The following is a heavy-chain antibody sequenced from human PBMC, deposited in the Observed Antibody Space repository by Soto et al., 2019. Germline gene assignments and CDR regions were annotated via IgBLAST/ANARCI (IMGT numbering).Heavy chain of an antibody. CDR2: INAYNGNT. V-gene: IGHV1-18*01. CDR3: ARDLQADY. CDR1: GYTFTSYG. J-gene: IGHJ4*02. Sequence: GASVKVSCKASGYTFTSYGISWVRQAPGQGLEWMGWINAYNGNTNYSQKLQGRVTITRDTSASTAYMELSSLRSEDTAVYYCARDLQADYWGQGTLVTSPQ.